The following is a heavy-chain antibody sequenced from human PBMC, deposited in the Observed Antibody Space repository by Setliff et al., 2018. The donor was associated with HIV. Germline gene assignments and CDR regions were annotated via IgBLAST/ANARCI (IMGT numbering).Heavy chain of an antibody. V-gene: IGHV4-61*02. CDR1: GGSISSGSYY. CDR2: IYASGNT. Sequence: SETLSLTCTVSGGSISSGSYYWNWIRQPAGKGLEWIGRIYASGNTNYNPSLKGRVTISIDTSKNQFSLRLTSVTAADTAVYYCARGSFGDYEGSAEYLQHWGQGTLVTVSS. D-gene: IGHD3-16*01. J-gene: IGHJ1*01. CDR3: ARGSFGDYEGSAEYLQH.